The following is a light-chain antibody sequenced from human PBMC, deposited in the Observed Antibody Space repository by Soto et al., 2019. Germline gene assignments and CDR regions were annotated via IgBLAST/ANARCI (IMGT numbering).Light chain of an antibody. CDR2: GAS. V-gene: IGKV3-20*01. J-gene: IGKJ1*01. Sequence: MTQSPATLSVSPGERATLSCRASQSINSNLAWYQQKPGQAPRLLIYGASSRATGIPDRFSGSGSGTDFTLTISRLEPEDFAVYFCQQYGSSPTTFGQGTKVDIK. CDR1: QSINSN. CDR3: QQYGSSPTT.